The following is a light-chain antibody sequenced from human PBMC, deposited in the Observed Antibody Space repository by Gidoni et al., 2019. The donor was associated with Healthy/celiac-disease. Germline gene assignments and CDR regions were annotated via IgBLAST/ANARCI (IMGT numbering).Light chain of an antibody. CDR3: QQSYSTPPIT. CDR2: AAS. Sequence: DIQMTQSPSSLSASVGDRVTITCRASQSISSYLNWYQQKPGKAPKLLIYAASSLQSGVPSRFSGSGSATDFTLTISSLQPEDFATYYCQQSYSTPPITFGQGTRLKIK. J-gene: IGKJ5*01. CDR1: QSISSY. V-gene: IGKV1-39*01.